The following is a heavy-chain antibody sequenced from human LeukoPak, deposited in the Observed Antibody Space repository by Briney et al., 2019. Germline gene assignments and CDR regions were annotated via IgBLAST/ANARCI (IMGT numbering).Heavy chain of an antibody. CDR1: GFTFSSYW. Sequence: PGGSLRLSCAASGFTFSSYWMSWVRQAPGKGLEWVANIKQDGSEKYYVDSVKGRFTISRDNSKNTLYLQMNSLRAEDTAVYYCAKDLRRQWLATKYYYYYYYMDVWGKGTTVTVSS. CDR3: AKDLRRQWLATKYYYYYYYMDV. CDR2: IKQDGSEK. V-gene: IGHV3-7*01. J-gene: IGHJ6*03. D-gene: IGHD6-19*01.